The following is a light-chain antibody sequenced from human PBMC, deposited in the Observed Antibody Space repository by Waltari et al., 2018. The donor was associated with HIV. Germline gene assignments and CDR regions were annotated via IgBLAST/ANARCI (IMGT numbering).Light chain of an antibody. CDR1: SSDVGGFNY. CDR2: DVT. CDR3: AAWDDSLSGGV. J-gene: IGLJ3*02. Sequence: QSALTQPRSVSGSPGQSVTISCTGTSSDVGGFNYVSWYQQYPGRAPKLMIYDVTKRPSGVPDRFSGSKSGNTASLTISGLQAEDEADYYCAAWDDSLSGGVFGGGTKLTVL. V-gene: IGLV2-11*01.